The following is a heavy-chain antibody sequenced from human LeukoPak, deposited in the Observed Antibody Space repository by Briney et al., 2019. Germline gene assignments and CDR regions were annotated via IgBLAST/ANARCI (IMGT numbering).Heavy chain of an antibody. D-gene: IGHD1-26*01. J-gene: IGHJ4*02. Sequence: GGSLRLSCAASGFPFSSYGMHWVRQAPGKGLEWVANIKQDGSEKYYVDSVKGRFTISRDNAKNSLYLQMNSLRAEDTAVYYCARDYEYSGSQFDYWGQGTLVTVSS. CDR1: GFPFSSYG. V-gene: IGHV3-7*01. CDR3: ARDYEYSGSQFDY. CDR2: IKQDGSEK.